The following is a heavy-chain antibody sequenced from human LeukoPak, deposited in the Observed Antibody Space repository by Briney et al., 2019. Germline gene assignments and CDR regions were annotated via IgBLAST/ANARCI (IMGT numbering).Heavy chain of an antibody. CDR1: GYSISSGYY. CDR2: IYPSGST. Sequence: PSETLSLTCTVPGYSISSGYYWGWIRQPPGEGLEWIGSIYPSGSTYYYPSLKSRVTISLDTSKNQFSLKLSSVTAADTAVYYCARAYFSSWYMNWFDPWGQGTLVTVSS. J-gene: IGHJ5*02. V-gene: IGHV4-38-2*02. CDR3: ARAYFSSWYMNWFDP. D-gene: IGHD6-13*01.